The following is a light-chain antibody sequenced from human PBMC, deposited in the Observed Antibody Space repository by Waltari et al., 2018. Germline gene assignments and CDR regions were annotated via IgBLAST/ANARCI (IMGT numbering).Light chain of an antibody. CDR3: QAWGTGIQGV. CDR1: SRHSNNA. V-gene: IGLV4-69*01. CDR2: VNSDGSH. J-gene: IGLJ3*02. Sequence: QPGVTQSPSASASLVASLKLTCILSSRHSNNAVAWPQPQPEKGPRFLMKVNSDGSHSKGDGIPDRFSGSSSGAERYLTISSLQSEDEADYYCQAWGTGIQGVFGGGTKLTVL.